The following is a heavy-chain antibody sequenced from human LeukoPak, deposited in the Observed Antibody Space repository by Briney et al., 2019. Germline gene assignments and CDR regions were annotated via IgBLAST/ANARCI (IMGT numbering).Heavy chain of an antibody. Sequence: SEILSLTCAVSGGSISSGGYSWSWIRQPPGQGLEWIGYIYHSGSTSYNTSLKSRVTISVDRSKNQFSLKLSSVTAADTAVYYCGRGGYGDYGTGRFDLWGQGILVTVSS. CDR2: IYHSGST. D-gene: IGHD4-17*01. V-gene: IGHV4-30-2*01. CDR3: GRGGYGDYGTGRFDL. CDR1: GGSISSGGYS. J-gene: IGHJ5*02.